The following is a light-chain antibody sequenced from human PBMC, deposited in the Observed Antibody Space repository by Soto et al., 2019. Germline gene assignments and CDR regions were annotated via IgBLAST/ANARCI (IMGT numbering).Light chain of an antibody. CDR1: SSDVGSYNL. CDR2: EGS. Sequence: QSALTQPASVSGSPGQSITISCTGTSSDVGSYNLVSWYQQHPGKAPKLRIYEGSKRPSGVSNRFSGSKSGNMASLTISGLQAEDEADYYCCSYAGSSTFEVFGTGTKLTVL. V-gene: IGLV2-23*03. CDR3: CSYAGSSTFEV. J-gene: IGLJ1*01.